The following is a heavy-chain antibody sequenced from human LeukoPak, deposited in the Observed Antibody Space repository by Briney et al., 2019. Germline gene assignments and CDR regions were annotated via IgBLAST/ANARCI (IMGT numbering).Heavy chain of an antibody. CDR2: IYYDGSVK. V-gene: IGHV3-33*01. CDR3: ARGGGVEAAMALDY. CDR1: GFTFNIYA. D-gene: IGHD5-18*01. Sequence: GGSLRLSCAASGFTFNIYAMHSVRQAPGQGLEWVAIIYYDGSVKYYADSVKGRFTISRDNFKNTVSLIMNRLRADDTAVYYCARGGGVEAAMALDYWGQGTLVAVSS. J-gene: IGHJ4*02.